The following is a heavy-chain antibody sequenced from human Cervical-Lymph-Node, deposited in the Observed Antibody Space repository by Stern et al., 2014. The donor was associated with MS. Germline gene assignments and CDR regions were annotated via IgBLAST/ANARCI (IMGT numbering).Heavy chain of an antibody. D-gene: IGHD6-13*01. CDR2: ISAYNGNT. V-gene: IGHV1-18*01. CDR1: GYTFTSYG. CDR3: ANFFIAAAGTTLYYYYGMDV. Sequence: QDQLVQSGAEVKKPGASVKVSCKASGYTFTSYGISWVRQAPGQGLEWMGWISAYNGNTNYAQKLQGRVTMTTDTSTSTAYMELRSLRSDDTAVYYCANFFIAAAGTTLYYYYGMDVWGQGTTVTVSS. J-gene: IGHJ6*02.